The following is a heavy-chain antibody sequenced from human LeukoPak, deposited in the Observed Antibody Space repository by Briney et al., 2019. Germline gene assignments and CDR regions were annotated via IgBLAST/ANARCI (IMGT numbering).Heavy chain of an antibody. Sequence: GGSLRLSCAASGFDFSAYEMNWVRQAPGKGLEWVSYFAGSDTTTYCADSVKGRFTISRDNAKNILYLQMNRLRVEDTALYYCTTLGYHLDSWGQGTLVTVSS. CDR1: GFDFSAYE. CDR3: TTLGYHLDS. CDR2: FAGSDTTT. D-gene: IGHD3-22*01. J-gene: IGHJ4*02. V-gene: IGHV3-48*03.